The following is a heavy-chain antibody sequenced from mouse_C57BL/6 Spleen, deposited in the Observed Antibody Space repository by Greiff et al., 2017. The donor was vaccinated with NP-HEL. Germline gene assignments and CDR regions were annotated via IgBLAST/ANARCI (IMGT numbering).Heavy chain of an antibody. CDR3: ARRDYYGRSADY. V-gene: IGHV1-80*01. CDR2: IYPGDGDT. Sequence: VQLQQSGAELVKPGASVKISCKASGYAFSSYWMNWVKQRPGKGLEWIGQIYPGDGDTNYNGKFKGKATLTADKSSSTAYMQRSSLTSEDSAVYCCARRDYYGRSADYWGQGTTLTVSS. J-gene: IGHJ2*01. D-gene: IGHD1-1*01. CDR1: GYAFSSYW.